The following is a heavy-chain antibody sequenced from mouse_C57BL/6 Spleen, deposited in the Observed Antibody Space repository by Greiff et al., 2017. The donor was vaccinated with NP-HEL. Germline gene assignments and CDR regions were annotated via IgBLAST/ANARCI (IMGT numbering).Heavy chain of an antibody. CDR2: IDPETGGT. Sequence: QVQLQQSGAELVRPGASVTLSCKASGYTFTDYEMHWVKQTPLHGLEWIGAIDPETGGTAYNQKFKGKAILTADKSSSTAYMELRSLTSEDSAVYYCTRVNYYGSGVGFAYWGQGTLVTVSA. D-gene: IGHD1-1*01. V-gene: IGHV1-15*01. CDR1: GYTFTDYE. CDR3: TRVNYYGSGVGFAY. J-gene: IGHJ3*01.